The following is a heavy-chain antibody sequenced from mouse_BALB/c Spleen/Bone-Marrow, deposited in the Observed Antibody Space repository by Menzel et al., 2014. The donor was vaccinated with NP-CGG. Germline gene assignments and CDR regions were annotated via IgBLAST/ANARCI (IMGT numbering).Heavy chain of an antibody. V-gene: IGHV5-12-1*01. J-gene: IGHJ3*01. CDR2: ISSGGGST. CDR1: GFAFSSYD. CDR3: ARQILRGFAY. D-gene: IGHD1-1*01. Sequence: EVKLMESGGGLVKPGGSLKLSCAASGFAFSSYDMSWVRQTPEKRLEWVAYISSGGGSTYYSDTVKGRFTISRDNAKNTLYLRMSSLKSEDTAMYYCARQILRGFAYWGQGTLVTVSA.